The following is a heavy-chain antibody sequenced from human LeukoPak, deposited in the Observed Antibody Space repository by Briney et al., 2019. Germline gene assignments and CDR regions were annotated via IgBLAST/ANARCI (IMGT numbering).Heavy chain of an antibody. Sequence: SETLSLTCTVSGGSISSYYWSWIRQPAGKGLEWIGRIYTSGSTNYNPSLKSRVTMSVDTSKSQFSLKLSSVTAADTAVYYCARVGSSGYYSTPLFDYWGQGTLVTVSS. CDR3: ARVGSSGYYSTPLFDY. D-gene: IGHD3-22*01. J-gene: IGHJ4*02. V-gene: IGHV4-4*07. CDR2: IYTSGST. CDR1: GGSISSYY.